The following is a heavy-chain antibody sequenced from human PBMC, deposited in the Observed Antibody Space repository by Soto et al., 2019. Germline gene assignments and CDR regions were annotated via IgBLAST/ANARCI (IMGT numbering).Heavy chain of an antibody. Sequence: SETLSLTCAVSGGSISSGGYSWSWIRQPPGQGLEWIGYIYHSGSTYYNPSLKSRVTISVDRSKNQFSLKLSSVTAADTAVYYCARGPVRESYYYYGMDVWGQGTTVTVSS. CDR2: IYHSGST. V-gene: IGHV4-30-2*01. J-gene: IGHJ6*02. CDR3: ARGPVRESYYYYGMDV. CDR1: GGSISSGGYS. D-gene: IGHD3-10*02.